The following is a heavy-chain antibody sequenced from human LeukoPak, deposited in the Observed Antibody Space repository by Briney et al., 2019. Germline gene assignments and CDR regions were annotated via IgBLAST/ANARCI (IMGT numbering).Heavy chain of an antibody. CDR1: GFTFSSSW. V-gene: IGHV3-74*01. J-gene: IGHJ4*02. Sequence: GGSLRLSCAASGFTFSSSWMHWVRQAPGKGLVWVSRINSDGSSIAYADSVKGRFIISRDNAKNTLYLQMDSLRAEDTAVYYCVKDLRGGGYYTSFDYWGQGTLVTVSS. CDR3: VKDLRGGGYYTSFDY. CDR2: INSDGSSI. D-gene: IGHD3-10*01.